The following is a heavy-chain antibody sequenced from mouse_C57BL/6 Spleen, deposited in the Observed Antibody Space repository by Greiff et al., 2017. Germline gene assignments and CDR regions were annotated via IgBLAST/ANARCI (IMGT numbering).Heavy chain of an antibody. V-gene: IGHV2-2*01. J-gene: IGHJ2*01. CDR2: IWSGGST. CDR1: GFSLTSYG. Sequence: VQLQQSGPGLVQPSQSLSITCTVSGFSLTSYGVHWVRQSPGKGLEWLGVIWSGGSTDYNAAFITRLSISKDNSKSQVFFKMNSLQADDTAIYYCARGRDGYSYYFDYWGQGTTLTVSS. D-gene: IGHD2-3*01. CDR3: ARGRDGYSYYFDY.